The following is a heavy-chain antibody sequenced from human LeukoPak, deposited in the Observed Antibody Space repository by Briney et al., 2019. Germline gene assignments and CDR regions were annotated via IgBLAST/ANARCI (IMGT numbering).Heavy chain of an antibody. CDR2: IYYSGST. V-gene: IGHV4-39*01. CDR1: GGSISSSSYY. D-gene: IGHD3-22*01. CDR3: ARASSGYYWDFDY. J-gene: IGHJ4*02. Sequence: PSETLSLTCTVSGGSISSSSYYWGWIRQPPGKGLEWIGSIYYSGSTYYNPSLKSRVTISVDTSKNQFSLKLSYVTGADAAVYYCARASSGYYWDFDYWGQGALVTVSS.